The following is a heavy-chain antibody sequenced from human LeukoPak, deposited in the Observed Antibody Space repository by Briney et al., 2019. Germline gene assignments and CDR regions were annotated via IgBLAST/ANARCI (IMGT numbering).Heavy chain of an antibody. D-gene: IGHD2-15*01. CDR2: IYYSGRT. V-gene: IGHV4-59*01. CDR1: GGSISSYY. Sequence: SGTLSLTCTVSGGSISSYYWSWIRQPPGKGLEWIGYIYYSGRTNYNPSLRSRVTISVDTSKNQLSLILRSVTAADTAVYYCARDSGQYCTGGSCYVNWFDPWGQGTLVTVSS. CDR3: ARDSGQYCTGGSCYVNWFDP. J-gene: IGHJ5*02.